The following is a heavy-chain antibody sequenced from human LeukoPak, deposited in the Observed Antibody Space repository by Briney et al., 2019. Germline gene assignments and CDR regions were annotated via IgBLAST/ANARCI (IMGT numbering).Heavy chain of an antibody. CDR1: GFTFSSYA. Sequence: GGSLRLSCAASGFTFSSYAMSWVRQAPGKGLEWVSGISGSGGSTYYAGSVKGRFTISRDNSKNTLYLQMNSLRAEDTALYYCARLRSMIVVITYFDYWGQGTLVTVSS. V-gene: IGHV3-23*01. CDR3: ARLRSMIVVITYFDY. J-gene: IGHJ4*02. D-gene: IGHD3-22*01. CDR2: ISGSGGST.